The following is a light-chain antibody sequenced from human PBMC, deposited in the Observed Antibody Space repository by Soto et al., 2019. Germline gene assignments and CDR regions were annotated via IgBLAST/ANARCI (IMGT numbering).Light chain of an antibody. Sequence: EILMTQSPATVSVFPGESATLSCRASQSITSSVAWYQQKPGQAPKLLIYAASTRAKGISDRFSGSGSGTEFTLAISGLQSEDFAVYYCQQYIYRPWTFGQGTKVDIK. CDR2: AAS. CDR3: QQYIYRPWT. CDR1: QSITSS. V-gene: IGKV3-15*01. J-gene: IGKJ1*01.